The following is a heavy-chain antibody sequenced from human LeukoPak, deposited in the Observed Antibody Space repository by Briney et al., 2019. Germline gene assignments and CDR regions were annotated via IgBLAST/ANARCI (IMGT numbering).Heavy chain of an antibody. D-gene: IGHD6-13*01. J-gene: IGHJ4*02. CDR3: ARKYQQLPDY. CDR1: GFTFSSYA. Sequence: PGGSLRLSCAASGFTFSSYAMTWVRQAPGKGLEWVSSISGGGDSTYYADSVKGRFTISRDNAKNSLYLQMNSLRAEDTAVYYCARKYQQLPDYWGQGTLVTVSS. V-gene: IGHV3-23*01. CDR2: ISGGGDST.